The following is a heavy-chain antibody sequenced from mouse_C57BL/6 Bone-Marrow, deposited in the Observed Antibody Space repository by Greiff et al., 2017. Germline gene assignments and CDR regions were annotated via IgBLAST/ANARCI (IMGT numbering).Heavy chain of an antibody. CDR1: GFSLTSYG. D-gene: IGHD1-1*01. Sequence: VKLMESGPGLVQPSQSLSITCTVSGFSLTSYGVHWVRQSPGKGLEWLGVIWRGGSTDYNAAFMSRLSITKDKAKSQVFFKMNSLQADDTAIYYCATLVATPWFAYWGQGTLVTVSA. CDR3: ATLVATPWFAY. CDR2: IWRGGST. J-gene: IGHJ3*01. V-gene: IGHV2-5*01.